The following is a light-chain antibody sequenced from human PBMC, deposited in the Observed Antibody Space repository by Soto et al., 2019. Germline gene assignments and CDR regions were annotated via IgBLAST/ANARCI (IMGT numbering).Light chain of an antibody. CDR3: QQRNIWPPLFT. Sequence: EIVLTQSPATLSLSPGERATLSCRASQSVSTYLAWYQQKPGHAPRLLIYEASNRATGIPARFSGSGSGTDFTLTISSLEPDDFAVYYCQQRNIWPPLFTFGPGTKVDVK. V-gene: IGKV3-11*01. CDR2: EAS. CDR1: QSVSTY. J-gene: IGKJ3*01.